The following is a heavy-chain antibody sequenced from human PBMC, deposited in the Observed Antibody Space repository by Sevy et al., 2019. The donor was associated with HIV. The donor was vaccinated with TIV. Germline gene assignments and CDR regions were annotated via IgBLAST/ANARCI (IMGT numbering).Heavy chain of an antibody. CDR1: GYTFTGHY. CDR3: ARADNIGWSTLDAFDL. J-gene: IGHJ3*01. V-gene: IGHV1-2*06. CDR2: INPKSGGT. D-gene: IGHD6-19*01. Sequence: ASVKVSCKASGYTFTGHYMHWVRQAPGQWLAWMGRINPKSGGTNYAQKFQGRVTMTRDKSIITAYMELSSLRSDDPAVYYCARADNIGWSTLDAFDLWGQGTMVTVSS.